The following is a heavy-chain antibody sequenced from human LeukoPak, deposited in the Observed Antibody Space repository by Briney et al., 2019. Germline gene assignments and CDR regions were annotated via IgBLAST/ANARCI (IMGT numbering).Heavy chain of an antibody. CDR1: GGSISSGGYY. Sequence: PSQTLSLTCTVSGGSISSGGYYWSWIRQHPGKGLEWIGYIYYSGSTYYKPSLKSRVTISVDTSKNQFSLKLSSVTAADTAVYYCARGSPSGHYDILTGYYMVTHFDYWGQGTLVTVSS. CDR2: IYYSGST. V-gene: IGHV4-31*03. D-gene: IGHD3-9*01. CDR3: ARGSPSGHYDILTGYYMVTHFDY. J-gene: IGHJ4*02.